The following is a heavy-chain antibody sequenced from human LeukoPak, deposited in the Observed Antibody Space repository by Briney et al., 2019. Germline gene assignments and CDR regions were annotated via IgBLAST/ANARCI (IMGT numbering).Heavy chain of an antibody. V-gene: IGHV1-69*13. CDR3: SRAALTMVRGVITHSAFES. Sequence: SVKVSCKASGGTFSSYAISWVRQAPGQGLEWMGGIIPIFGTANYAQKFQGRVTITADESTSTGYMELSSLRSEDPAVYYCSRAALTMVRGVITHSAFESWGQGTMVTVSS. J-gene: IGHJ3*02. CDR1: GGTFSSYA. CDR2: IIPIFGTA. D-gene: IGHD3-10*01.